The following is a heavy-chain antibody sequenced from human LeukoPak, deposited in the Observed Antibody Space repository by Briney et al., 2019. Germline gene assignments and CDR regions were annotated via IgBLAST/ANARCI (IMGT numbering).Heavy chain of an antibody. Sequence: RGGSLRLSCSASGFTFISYAIHWVRQAPGKGLEYVSAISNNGGSKYYADSVKGRFTISRDNSKNTLYLQMSSLRVEDTAVYYCVKGGYSSSWSLFDYWGQGTLVTVSS. CDR3: VKGGYSSSWSLFDY. J-gene: IGHJ4*02. CDR1: GFTFISYA. V-gene: IGHV3-64D*06. D-gene: IGHD6-13*01. CDR2: ISNNGGSK.